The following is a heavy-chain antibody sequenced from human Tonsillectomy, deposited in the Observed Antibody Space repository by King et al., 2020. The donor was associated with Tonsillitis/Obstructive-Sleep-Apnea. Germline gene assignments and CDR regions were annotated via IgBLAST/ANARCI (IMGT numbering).Heavy chain of an antibody. CDR3: ARGPYDYIWGSYRSGYFDY. Sequence: VQLQQWGAGLLKPSETLSLTCAVYGGSFSGYYWSWIRQPPGKGLEWIGEINHSGSTNYNPSLKSRVTISVDTSKNQFSLELSSVTAADTAVYYCARGPYDYIWGSYRSGYFDYWGQGTLVTVSS. D-gene: IGHD3-16*02. J-gene: IGHJ4*02. CDR1: GGSFSGYY. V-gene: IGHV4-34*01. CDR2: INHSGST.